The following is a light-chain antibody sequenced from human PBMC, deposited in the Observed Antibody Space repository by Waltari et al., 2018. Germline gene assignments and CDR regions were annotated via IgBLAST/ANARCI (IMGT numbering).Light chain of an antibody. CDR2: GKN. V-gene: IGLV3-19*01. J-gene: IGLJ2*01. Sequence: SSELTQAPAVSVALGQTVRITCQGDSLRRNFASWYQQKPGQAPVLVIYGKNNRPSGIPDRFSGSSSGNTASLTITGAQAEDEADYYCNSRDSSGNHLVFGGGTKLTVL. CDR3: NSRDSSGNHLV. CDR1: SLRRNF.